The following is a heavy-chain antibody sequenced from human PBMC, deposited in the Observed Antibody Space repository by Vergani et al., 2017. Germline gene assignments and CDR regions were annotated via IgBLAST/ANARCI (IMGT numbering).Heavy chain of an antibody. V-gene: IGHV4-34*01. Sequence: QLQLQESGPGLVKPSETLSLTCAVYGGSFSGYYWSWIRQPPGKGLEWIGEINHSGSTNYNPSLKSRVTISVDTSKNQFSLKLSSVTAADTAVYYCARGGYFDIWGQGTMVTVSS. J-gene: IGHJ3*02. CDR3: ARGGYFDI. CDR1: GGSFSGYY. D-gene: IGHD5-18*01. CDR2: INHSGST.